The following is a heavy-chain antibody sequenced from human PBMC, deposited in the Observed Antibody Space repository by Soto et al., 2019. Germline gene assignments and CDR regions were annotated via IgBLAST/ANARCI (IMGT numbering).Heavy chain of an antibody. CDR3: VGELRSRRWLQLPNYGMDV. D-gene: IGHD5-12*01. Sequence: GGSLRLSCAASGFTFSSYDMHWVRQATGKGLEWVSAIGTVGDTDYPGSVKGRFTISRENAKNSLYLQMNSLRAEDTAVYYCVGELRSRRWLQLPNYGMDVWGQGTTVTVSS. J-gene: IGHJ6*02. CDR2: IGTVGDT. V-gene: IGHV3-13*01. CDR1: GFTFSSYD.